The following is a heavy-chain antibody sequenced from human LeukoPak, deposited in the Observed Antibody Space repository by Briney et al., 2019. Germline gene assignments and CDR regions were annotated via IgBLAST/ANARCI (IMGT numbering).Heavy chain of an antibody. V-gene: IGHV1-8*03. Sequence: AASVKVSCKASGYTFTSYYMHWVRQATGQGLEWMGWMNPNSGNTGYAQKFQGRVTITRNTSISTAYMELSSLRSEDTAVYYCARAVVVVAATSHYYYYMDVWGKGTTVTVSS. CDR3: ARAVVVVAATSHYYYYMDV. D-gene: IGHD2-15*01. CDR1: GYTFTSYY. J-gene: IGHJ6*03. CDR2: MNPNSGNT.